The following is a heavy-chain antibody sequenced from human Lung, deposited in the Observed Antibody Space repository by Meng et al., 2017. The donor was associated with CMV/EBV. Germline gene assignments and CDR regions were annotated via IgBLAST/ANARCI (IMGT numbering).Heavy chain of an antibody. V-gene: IGHV1-18*04. CDR3: ARRPGYDHHDY. J-gene: IGHJ4*02. CDR2: VSAYNGDT. D-gene: IGHD2-15*01. Sequence: ASXXVSCKASGYKFTTYHLNWVRQAPGQGLEWMGWVSAYNGDTNYVQKFQGRVTMTADTSTSTAYMELRNLTSDDTAVYYCARRPGYDHHDYWGQGTLVTFSS. CDR1: GYKFTTYH.